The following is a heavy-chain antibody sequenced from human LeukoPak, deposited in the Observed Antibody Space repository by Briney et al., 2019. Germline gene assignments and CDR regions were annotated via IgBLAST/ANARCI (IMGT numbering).Heavy chain of an antibody. CDR3: VRHVYSSTWYTSYYGMDV. J-gene: IGHJ6*02. CDR1: RGSISSYY. Sequence: SETLSLTCTVSRGSISSYYWSWIRQPPGKGLEWIGYIHNSGSTKYNPSLRSRVTISVDTSKNQFSLKLSSVTAADTAVYYCVRHVYSSTWYTSYYGMDVWGQGTTVTVSS. CDR2: IHNSGST. D-gene: IGHD6-13*01. V-gene: IGHV4-59*08.